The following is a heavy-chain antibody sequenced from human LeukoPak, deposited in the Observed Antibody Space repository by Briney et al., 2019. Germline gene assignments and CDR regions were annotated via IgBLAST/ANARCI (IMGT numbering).Heavy chain of an antibody. CDR2: IYSGGST. J-gene: IGHJ4*02. Sequence: GGSLRLSCAASGFTVSSNYMSWVRQAPGKGLEWVSVIYSGGSTYYADSVKGRFTISRDNSKNTLYLQMNSLRAEDTAVYYCAKDQARFGELFDYWGQGTLVTVSS. D-gene: IGHD3-10*01. V-gene: IGHV3-53*05. CDR1: GFTVSSNY. CDR3: AKDQARFGELFDY.